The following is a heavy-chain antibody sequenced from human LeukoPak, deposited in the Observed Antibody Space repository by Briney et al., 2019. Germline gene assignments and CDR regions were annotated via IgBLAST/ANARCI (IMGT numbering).Heavy chain of an antibody. CDR2: ISAYNGNT. V-gene: IGHV1-18*01. D-gene: IGHD3-9*01. CDR3: AMLHSMTGADY. CDR1: GYTFTSYG. Sequence: ASVKVSCKASGYTFTSYGTSWVRQAPGQGLEWMGWISAYNGNTNYAQKLQGRVTMTTDTSTSTAYMELRSLRSDDTAVYYCAMLHSMTGADYWGQGTLVTVSS. J-gene: IGHJ4*02.